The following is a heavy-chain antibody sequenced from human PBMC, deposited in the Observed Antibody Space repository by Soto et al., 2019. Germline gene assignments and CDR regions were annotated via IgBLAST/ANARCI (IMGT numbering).Heavy chain of an antibody. Sequence: SETLSLTCTVSGASISRYYWSWIRQPPGKGLEWIGYIYYSGSTNYNPSLKSRVTISVDTSKNQFSLKLSSVTAADTAVYYCARGIEGWYQCRYYYGMDVWGQGTTVTVSS. V-gene: IGHV4-59*01. CDR2: IYYSGST. D-gene: IGHD6-19*01. CDR3: ARGIEGWYQCRYYYGMDV. J-gene: IGHJ6*02. CDR1: GASISRYY.